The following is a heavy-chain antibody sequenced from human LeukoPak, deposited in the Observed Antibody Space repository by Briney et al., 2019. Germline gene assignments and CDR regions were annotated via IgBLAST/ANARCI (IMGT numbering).Heavy chain of an antibody. V-gene: IGHV3-7*01. Sequence: GGSLRLSCAASGFTFSSYWMSWVRQAPGKGPEWVAHINQDGSEKHFVDSVEGRFTISRDNAANSLFLQMNSLGAEDTAVYYCAREYDYGVSRADYWGQGTLVTVSS. CDR2: INQDGSEK. D-gene: IGHD4-17*01. J-gene: IGHJ4*02. CDR3: AREYDYGVSRADY. CDR1: GFTFSSYW.